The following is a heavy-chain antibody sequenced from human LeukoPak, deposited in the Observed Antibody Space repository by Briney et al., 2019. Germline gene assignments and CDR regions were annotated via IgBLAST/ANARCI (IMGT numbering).Heavy chain of an antibody. D-gene: IGHD3-10*01. CDR1: GFTFSSYA. CDR2: ISGSGGST. CDR3: AKDIYGSGSGDFDY. Sequence: GGSLRLSCAASGFTFSSYAMSWVRQAPGKGLEWVSAISGSGGSTYYADSVKGRFTISRDNSKNTLSLQMNSLRAEDTAVYYCAKDIYGSGSGDFDYWGQGTLVTVSS. J-gene: IGHJ4*02. V-gene: IGHV3-23*01.